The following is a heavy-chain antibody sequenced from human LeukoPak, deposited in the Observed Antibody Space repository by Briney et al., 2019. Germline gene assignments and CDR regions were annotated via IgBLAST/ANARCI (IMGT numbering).Heavy chain of an antibody. D-gene: IGHD6-19*01. J-gene: IGHJ1*01. V-gene: IGHV4-39*01. CDR3: ASSGWLAEYFQH. CDR1: GGSISSGGYY. Sequence: PSQTLSLTCTVSGGSISSGGYYWGWIRQPPGKGLEWIGSIYYSGSTYRGSPYYNPSLKSRVTVSVEMSKNQFSLKLSSVTAADTAVYYCASSGWLAEYFQHWGQGTLVTVSS. CDR2: IYYSGSTYRGSP.